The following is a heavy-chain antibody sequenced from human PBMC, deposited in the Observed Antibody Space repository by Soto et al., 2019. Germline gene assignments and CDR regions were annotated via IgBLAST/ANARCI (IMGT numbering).Heavy chain of an antibody. CDR3: ARDGGTRVVAAASYYYYGMDV. CDR1: GYTFTSYA. D-gene: IGHD2-15*01. CDR2: INAGNGNT. J-gene: IGHJ6*02. Sequence: ASVKVSCKASGYTFTSYAMHWVRQAPGQRLEWMGWINAGNGNTKYSQKFQGRVTITRDTSASTAYMELSSLRSEDTAVYYCARDGGTRVVAAASYYYYGMDVWGQGTTVTV. V-gene: IGHV1-3*01.